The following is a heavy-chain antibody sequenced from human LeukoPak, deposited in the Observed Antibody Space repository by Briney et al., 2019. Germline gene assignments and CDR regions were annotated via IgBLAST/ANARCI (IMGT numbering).Heavy chain of an antibody. CDR1: GFTFSSYG. J-gene: IGHJ4*02. D-gene: IGHD3-10*01. Sequence: GGSLRLSCAASGFTFSSYGMHWVRQAPGKGLEWVAVIWYDGSNKYYANSVKGRFTISRDNSKNTLYLQMNSLRAEDTAVYYRAKASGSYYHHHFDYWGQGTLVTVSS. V-gene: IGHV3-33*06. CDR2: IWYDGSNK. CDR3: AKASGSYYHHHFDY.